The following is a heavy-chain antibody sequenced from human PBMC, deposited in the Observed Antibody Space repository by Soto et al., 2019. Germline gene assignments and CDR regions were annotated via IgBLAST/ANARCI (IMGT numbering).Heavy chain of an antibody. D-gene: IGHD1-7*01. CDR1: GGSISSGNYY. CDR3: ATMGTPATGLYSFDY. Sequence: QVQLQESGPGLVKPSQTLSLTCTVSGGSISSGNYYWSWIRQPPGKGLEWIGFISYSGSTYYNASLLNRVIVPASXCXYPLSRNLRLVTAAATAVYYCATMGTPATGLYSFDYWGQGTLVSVSS. CDR2: ISYSGST. J-gene: IGHJ4*02. V-gene: IGHV4-30-4*01.